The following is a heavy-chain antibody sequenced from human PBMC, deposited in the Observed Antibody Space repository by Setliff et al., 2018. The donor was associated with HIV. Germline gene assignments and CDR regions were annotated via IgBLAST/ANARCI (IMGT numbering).Heavy chain of an antibody. V-gene: IGHV4-59*01. CDR3: ARAMTYSGSGSYALDV. J-gene: IGHJ6*04. CDR1: GGSITSNS. Sequence: SETLSLTCTVSGGSITSNSWGWLRQPPGKALEWIGYISDIGTTNYNPSLQSRVTRLLDTSKTQYSLRLSSVTAADTAMYYCARAMTYSGSGSYALDVWGRGTTVTVSS. D-gene: IGHD3-10*01. CDR2: ISDIGTT.